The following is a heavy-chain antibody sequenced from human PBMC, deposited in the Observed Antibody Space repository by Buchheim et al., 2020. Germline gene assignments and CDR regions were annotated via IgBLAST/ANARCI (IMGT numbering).Heavy chain of an antibody. CDR2: ISSSGNTK. J-gene: IGHJ4*02. CDR1: GFTFRSYS. CDR3: AIADHSTSSGFDL. D-gene: IGHD6-6*01. Sequence: EVQLLESGGGLIQPGGSLRLSCAVSGFTFRSYSMSWVRQAPGKGLEWVSDISSSGNTKNYADSVKGRFTISRDNAKNSLYLQMNSLRAEDTAVYYCAIADHSTSSGFDLWGQGTL. V-gene: IGHV3-48*04.